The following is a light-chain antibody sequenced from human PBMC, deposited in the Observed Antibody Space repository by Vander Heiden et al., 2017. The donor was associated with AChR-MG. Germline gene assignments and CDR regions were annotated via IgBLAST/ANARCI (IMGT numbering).Light chain of an antibody. CDR2: GAS. J-gene: IGKJ3*01. V-gene: IGKV3-20*01. Sequence: DIVFTQSPGPLSLSPGDSATLSCMARQSVSSSYLAWYQQKPGQAPRLRIYGASSRATGIPDRFSGSGSGTDFTLTISRLELEDFAVYYCQQYGSSPPGFTFGPGTKVDIK. CDR3: QQYGSSPPGFT. CDR1: QSVSSSY.